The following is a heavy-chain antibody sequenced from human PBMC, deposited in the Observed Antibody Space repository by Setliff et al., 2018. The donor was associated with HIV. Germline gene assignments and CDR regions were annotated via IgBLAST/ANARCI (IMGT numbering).Heavy chain of an antibody. CDR1: GYSFTDYY. J-gene: IGHJ6*02. CDR2: INPNSGGT. D-gene: IGHD2-2*01. Sequence: GASVKVSCKASGYSFTDYYIHWVRQAPGQGLGWMGRINPNSGGTNYAQKFQGRVTMTRDTSISTAYMEVSRLRSDDTAVYYCARDHCSSSGCYEYSYYGMDVWGQGTTVTVSS. CDR3: ARDHCSSSGCYEYSYYGMDV. V-gene: IGHV1-2*06.